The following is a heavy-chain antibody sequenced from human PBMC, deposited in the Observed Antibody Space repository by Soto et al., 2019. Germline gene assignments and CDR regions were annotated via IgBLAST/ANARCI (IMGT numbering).Heavy chain of an antibody. CDR2: IYYSGST. Sequence: QVQLQESSPGLVKPSQTLSLTCTVSGGSISSGDYYWSWIRQPPGKGLEWIGYIYYSGSTYYNPSLKSRVTISVDTSKNQFSLKLSSVTAADTAVYYCARVGGFGATTIDYWGQGTLVTVPS. D-gene: IGHD3-10*01. CDR3: ARVGGFGATTIDY. V-gene: IGHV4-30-4*01. CDR1: GGSISSGDYY. J-gene: IGHJ4*02.